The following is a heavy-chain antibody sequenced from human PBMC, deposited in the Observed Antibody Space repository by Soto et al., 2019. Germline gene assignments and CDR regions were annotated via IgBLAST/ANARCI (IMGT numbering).Heavy chain of an antibody. V-gene: IGHV3-23*01. J-gene: IGHJ3*02. CDR2: ISGSGGST. Sequence: HPGGSLRLSCAASGFTFSSYAMSWVRQAPGKGLEWVSAISGSGGSTYYADSVKGRFTISRDNSKNTLYLQMNSLRAEDTAVYYCAKESTYSSGWYERAHPDAFDIWGQGTMVTVSS. D-gene: IGHD6-19*01. CDR3: AKESTYSSGWYERAHPDAFDI. CDR1: GFTFSSYA.